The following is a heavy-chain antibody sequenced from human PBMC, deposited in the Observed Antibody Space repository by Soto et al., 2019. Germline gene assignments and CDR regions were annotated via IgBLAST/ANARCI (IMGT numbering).Heavy chain of an antibody. CDR3: AGGVLSGSYYNCFDP. V-gene: IGHV1-2*04. Sequence: GASVKVSCKASGYSFTDYHIHWVRQAPGQGLEWLGRINPKSGGTSTAQKFQGWVTMTRDTSISTAYMELSRLRSDDTAVYYCAGGVLSGSYYNCFDPWGQGTQVTVSS. D-gene: IGHD1-26*01. CDR1: GYSFTDYH. J-gene: IGHJ5*02. CDR2: INPKSGGT.